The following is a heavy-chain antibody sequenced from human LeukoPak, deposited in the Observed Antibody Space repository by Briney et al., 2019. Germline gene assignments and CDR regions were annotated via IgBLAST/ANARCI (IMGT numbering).Heavy chain of an antibody. Sequence: NTSETLSLTCTVSGGSISRSRYYWGWIRQPPGKGLEWIGEINHSGSTNYNPSLKSRVTISVDTSKNQFSLKLSSVTAADTAVYYCARHSSTSFYYYYFDYWGQGTLVTVSS. CDR3: ARHSSTSFYYYYFDY. CDR1: GGSISRSRYY. D-gene: IGHD2-2*01. CDR2: INHSGST. J-gene: IGHJ4*02. V-gene: IGHV4-39*01.